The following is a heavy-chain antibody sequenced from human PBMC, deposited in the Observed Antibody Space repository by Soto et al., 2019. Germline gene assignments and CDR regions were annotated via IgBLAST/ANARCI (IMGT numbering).Heavy chain of an antibody. V-gene: IGHV3-23*01. D-gene: IGHD3-3*01. CDR1: GFSFGSYA. Sequence: GGSLRLSCAASGFSFGSYALSWVRQAPGKGLEWVSTISGSDGKTFYADSVKGRFSISRDTSQSTLYLQMNSLRADDTALYYCARWSYLDYWGQGTRVTVSS. CDR2: ISGSDGKT. CDR3: ARWSYLDY. J-gene: IGHJ4*02.